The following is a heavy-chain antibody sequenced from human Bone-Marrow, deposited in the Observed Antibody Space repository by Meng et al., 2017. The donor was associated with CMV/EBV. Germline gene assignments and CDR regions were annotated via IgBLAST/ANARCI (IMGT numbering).Heavy chain of an antibody. Sequence: ASGKVSCKASGYTFTGYYMHWVRQAPGQGLEWMGWINPNSGGTNYAQKFQGRVTMTRDTSISTAYMELSRLRSDDTAVYYCARQRVGGYYYYGMDVWGQGTAVTVSS. CDR2: INPNSGGT. CDR3: ARQRVGGYYYYGMDV. V-gene: IGHV1-2*02. CDR1: GYTFTGYY. D-gene: IGHD3-16*01. J-gene: IGHJ6*02.